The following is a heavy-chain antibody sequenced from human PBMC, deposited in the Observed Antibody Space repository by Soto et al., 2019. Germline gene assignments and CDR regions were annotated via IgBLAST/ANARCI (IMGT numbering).Heavy chain of an antibody. CDR2: MNPNSGNT. V-gene: IGHV1-8*01. CDR3: ARGLRGIAAAGTYYYYYMDV. Sequence: ASVKVSCTASGYTFTSYDINWVRQATGQGLEWMGWMNPNSGNTGYAQKFQGRVTMTRNTSISTAYMELSSLRSEDTAVYYCARGLRGIAAAGTYYYYYMDVWGKGTTVTV. J-gene: IGHJ6*03. CDR1: GYTFTSYD. D-gene: IGHD6-13*01.